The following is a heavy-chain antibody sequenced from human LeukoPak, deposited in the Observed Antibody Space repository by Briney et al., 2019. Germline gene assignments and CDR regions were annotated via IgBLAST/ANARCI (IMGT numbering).Heavy chain of an antibody. CDR2: ISYDGSNK. CDR3: ANPPLTGHDAFDI. Sequence: GGSLRLSCAASGFTFSSYGMHWVRQAPGKGLEWVAVISYDGSNKYYADSVKGRFTISRDNSKNTLYLQMNSLRAEDTAVYYCANPPLTGHDAFDIWGQGTMVTVSS. CDR1: GFTFSSYG. D-gene: IGHD7-27*01. J-gene: IGHJ3*02. V-gene: IGHV3-30*18.